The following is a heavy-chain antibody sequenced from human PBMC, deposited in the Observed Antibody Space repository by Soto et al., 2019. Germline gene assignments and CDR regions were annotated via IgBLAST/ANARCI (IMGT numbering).Heavy chain of an antibody. CDR3: AREVGATTRCAFDI. J-gene: IGHJ3*02. Sequence: PGGSLRLSCAASGFTFDDYGMSWVRQGPGKGLEWVSGINWNGGSTGYVDSVKGRFTISRDNAKNSLYLQMNSLRAEDTALYYCAREVGATTRCAFDIWGQGTMVTVSS. V-gene: IGHV3-20*04. CDR2: INWNGGST. CDR1: GFTFDDYG. D-gene: IGHD1-26*01.